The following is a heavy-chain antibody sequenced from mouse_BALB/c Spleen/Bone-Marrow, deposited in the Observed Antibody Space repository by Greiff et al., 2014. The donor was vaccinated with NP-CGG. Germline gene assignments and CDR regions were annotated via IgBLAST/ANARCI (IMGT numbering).Heavy chain of an antibody. Sequence: EVKLMESGGGLAQPGGSRKLSCAASGFTFSSFGMHWVRQAPEKGLEWVAYISSGSSTIYYADTVKGRFTISRDNPKNTLFLQMTSLRSEDTAMYDGVRSYDSYAMAFWGQGTSVTVSS. CDR1: GFTFSSFG. CDR2: ISSGSSTI. CDR3: VRSYDSYAMAF. V-gene: IGHV5-17*02. J-gene: IGHJ4*01. D-gene: IGHD2-10*02.